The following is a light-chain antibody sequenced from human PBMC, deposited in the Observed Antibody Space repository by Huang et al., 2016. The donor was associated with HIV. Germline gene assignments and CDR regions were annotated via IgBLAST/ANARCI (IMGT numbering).Light chain of an antibody. Sequence: DVVLTQSPLSLPVTLGQPASISCKSSHSLLHSDGNTYLNWFLQRPGQSPRRLIYKVSNRDFWVPARFSGRGSGADFTLTISRVEADDIGVYYCMQGTHWPQTFGQGTKVEVK. J-gene: IGKJ1*01. CDR1: HSLLHSDGNTY. V-gene: IGKV2-30*02. CDR3: MQGTHWPQT. CDR2: KVS.